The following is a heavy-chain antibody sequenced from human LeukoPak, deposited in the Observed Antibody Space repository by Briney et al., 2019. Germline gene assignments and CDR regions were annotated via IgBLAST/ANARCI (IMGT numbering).Heavy chain of an antibody. CDR1: GFSFRTYS. V-gene: IGHV3-48*02. D-gene: IGHD3-10*01. CDR3: ARGVLLDDY. J-gene: IGHJ4*02. CDR2: ISGSSSTI. Sequence: PGRSLRLSCAASGFSFRTYSMNWVRQAPGKGLEWVSYISGSSSTIYYADSVKGRFTISRDNAKNSLYLQMNSLRDEDTAVYYCARGVLLDDYWGQGTLVTVSS.